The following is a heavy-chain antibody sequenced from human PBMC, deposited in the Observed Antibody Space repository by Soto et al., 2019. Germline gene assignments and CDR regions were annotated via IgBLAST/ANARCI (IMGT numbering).Heavy chain of an antibody. V-gene: IGHV1-69*13. CDR1: GGTFSSYA. J-gene: IGHJ4*02. Sequence: SLKVFCKASGGTFSSYAIIWVRQAPGQGLEWMGGIIPIFGTANYAQKFQGRVTITADESTSTAYMELSSLRSEDTAVYYCARIPYSGSSQHFDYWGQGTLVNVSS. CDR3: ARIPYSGSSQHFDY. CDR2: IIPIFGTA. D-gene: IGHD1-26*01.